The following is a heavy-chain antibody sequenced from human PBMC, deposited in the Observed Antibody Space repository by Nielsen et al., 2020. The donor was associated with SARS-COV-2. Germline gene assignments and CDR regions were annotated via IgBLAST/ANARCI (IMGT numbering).Heavy chain of an antibody. V-gene: IGHV1-3*01. Sequence: ASVKVSCKASGYTFTSYAMHWVRQAPGQRLEWMGWINAGNANTNYAQKLQGRVTMTTDTSTSTAYMELRSLRSDDTAVYYCARDEYSTKYYYYGMDVWGQGTTVTVSS. CDR2: INAGNANT. J-gene: IGHJ6*02. CDR1: GYTFTSYA. CDR3: ARDEYSTKYYYYGMDV. D-gene: IGHD6-6*01.